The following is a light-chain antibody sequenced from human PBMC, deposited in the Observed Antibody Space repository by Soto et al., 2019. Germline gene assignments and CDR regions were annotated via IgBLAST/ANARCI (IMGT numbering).Light chain of an antibody. J-gene: IGKJ4*01. CDR3: QQYGSSPT. V-gene: IGKV3-20*01. CDR1: QSVSSSY. CDR2: GAS. Sequence: EIVLTQSPGTLSLSPGERATLSCRASQSVSSSYLAWYQQKPGQAPRLLIYGASSRATGIPDRFSGSGSGTDFTLIISRLEPQDFAVYYCQQYGSSPTFGGGTKVEI.